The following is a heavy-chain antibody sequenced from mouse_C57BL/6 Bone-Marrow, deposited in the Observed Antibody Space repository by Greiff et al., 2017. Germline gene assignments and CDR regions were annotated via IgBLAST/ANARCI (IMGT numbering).Heavy chain of an antibody. J-gene: IGHJ1*03. CDR3: ARWVYYYGSRYFDV. CDR1: GYAFTNYL. V-gene: IGHV1-54*01. Sequence: VQLQQSGAELVRPGTSVKVSCKASGYAFTNYLIEWVKQRPGQGLEWIGVINPGSGGTNYNEKFKGKATLTADKSSSTAYMRLSSLTSEDSAVYFCARWVYYYGSRYFDVWGTGTTVTVSS. CDR2: INPGSGGT. D-gene: IGHD1-1*01.